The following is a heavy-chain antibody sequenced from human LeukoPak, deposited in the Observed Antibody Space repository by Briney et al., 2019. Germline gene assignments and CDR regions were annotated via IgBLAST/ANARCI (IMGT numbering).Heavy chain of an antibody. V-gene: IGHV1-18*01. J-gene: IGHJ5*02. D-gene: IGHD6-19*01. CDR3: AREEKERSGWYVRFDP. CDR1: GYTFISYG. CDR2: ISAYNGNT. Sequence: ASVKVSCKASGYTFISYGISWVRQAPGQGLEWMGWISAYNGNTNYAQKFQGRVTMTTDTSTSTAYMELRSLRSDDTAIYYCAREEKERSGWYVRFDPWGQGTLVTVSS.